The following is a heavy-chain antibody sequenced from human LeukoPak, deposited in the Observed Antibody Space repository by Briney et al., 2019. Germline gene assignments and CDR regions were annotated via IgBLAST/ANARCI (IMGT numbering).Heavy chain of an antibody. J-gene: IGHJ4*02. V-gene: IGHV4-39*07. CDR2: ISCRGTT. Sequence: SETLSLTCNVSGESISSGRHYWGWLRQPPGKGLESLGTISCRGTTYYNPSLKSRVTISVDTSKNQFSLKLSSVTAADTAVYYCARELDWSPYFDYWGQGTLVTVSS. CDR1: GESISSGRHY. CDR3: ARELDWSPYFDY. D-gene: IGHD3-9*01.